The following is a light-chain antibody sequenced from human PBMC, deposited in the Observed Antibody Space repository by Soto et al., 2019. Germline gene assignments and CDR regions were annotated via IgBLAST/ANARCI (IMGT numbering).Light chain of an antibody. J-gene: IGKJ5*01. Sequence: IVLTQSPGTLSVSPGERATLSCRASQSVSSNYLAWYQQKPGQAPRLLMYGASSRATGIPDRFSGSVSGTDGTITISRLQTEDGAVYYCQQYGSSPITFGQGTRLEIK. CDR3: QQYGSSPIT. CDR2: GAS. V-gene: IGKV3-20*01. CDR1: QSVSSNY.